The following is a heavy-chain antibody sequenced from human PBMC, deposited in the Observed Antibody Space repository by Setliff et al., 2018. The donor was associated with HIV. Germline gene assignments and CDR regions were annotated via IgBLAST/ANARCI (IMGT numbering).Heavy chain of an antibody. V-gene: IGHV4-4*07. CDR1: GGSVSLYY. CDR3: ARDLFNEWQGHYYYYMDV. D-gene: IGHD3-3*01. J-gene: IGHJ6*03. Sequence: PSETLSLTCTVSGGSVSLYYWNWMRQPVGKGLEWIGRLFTSGKTIFSPSLKSRVSMSVDTSKNAASLKLDSVTAGDSAVYFCARDLFNEWQGHYYYYMDVWGKGTTVTVSS. CDR2: LFTSGKT.